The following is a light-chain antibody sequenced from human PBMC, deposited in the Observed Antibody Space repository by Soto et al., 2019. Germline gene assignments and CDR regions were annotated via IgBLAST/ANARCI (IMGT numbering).Light chain of an antibody. CDR1: QSVRKY. CDR2: AAY. J-gene: IGKJ1*01. CDR3: NQCYNRPQT. V-gene: IGKV3-15*01. Sequence: EIVSTQSPPTLSVHPEETATLSCRASQSVRKYLAWYQQKPGQAHRLLINAAYTRATGIQARFSGSGSETEFTLTISSLQSEDFAVYYCNQCYNRPQTFGQGTKVDI.